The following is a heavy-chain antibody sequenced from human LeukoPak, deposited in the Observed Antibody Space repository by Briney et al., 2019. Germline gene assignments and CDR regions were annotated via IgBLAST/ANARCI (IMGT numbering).Heavy chain of an antibody. Sequence: PGGSLRLSCAASGFTFSSYGMHWVRQAPGKGLEWVGRIKSKTDGGTTDYAAPVKGRFTISRDDSKNTLYLQMNSLKTEDTAVYYCTTGASGDYGEYFQHWGQGTLVTVPS. V-gene: IGHV3-15*01. J-gene: IGHJ1*01. CDR2: IKSKTDGGTT. CDR3: TTGASGDYGEYFQH. CDR1: GFTFSSYG. D-gene: IGHD4-17*01.